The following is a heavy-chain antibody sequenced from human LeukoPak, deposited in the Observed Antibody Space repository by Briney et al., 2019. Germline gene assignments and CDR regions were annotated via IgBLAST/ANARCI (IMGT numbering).Heavy chain of an antibody. D-gene: IGHD3-22*01. CDR1: GYSFTSFG. CDR3: AKNGLGAVVKTD. J-gene: IGHJ4*02. V-gene: IGHV7-4-1*02. CDR2: INTNTGNP. Sequence: ASVKVSCKASGYSFTSFGMNWVRQAPGQGLEWLGWINTNTGNPTYAQGFTGRIVFSLDTSVSTAYLQISSLKAEDSAVYYCAKNGLGAVVKTDWGQGTLVTVSS.